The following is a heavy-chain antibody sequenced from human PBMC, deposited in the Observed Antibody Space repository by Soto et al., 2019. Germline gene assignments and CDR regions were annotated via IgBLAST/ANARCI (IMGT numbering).Heavy chain of an antibody. CDR1: GYTFTRYG. Sequence: QVQLVQSGDEVKKFGASVKVSCKTSGYTFTRYGISWVRQAPGQGLEWMGWISTYKGDTHYAQKFQGRVTMTTDTSTRTAYMELRSMRSDDTAVYYCARAFGDYYFDHWGQGTLVTVSS. V-gene: IGHV1-18*01. CDR2: ISTYKGDT. J-gene: IGHJ4*02. D-gene: IGHD4-17*01. CDR3: ARAFGDYYFDH.